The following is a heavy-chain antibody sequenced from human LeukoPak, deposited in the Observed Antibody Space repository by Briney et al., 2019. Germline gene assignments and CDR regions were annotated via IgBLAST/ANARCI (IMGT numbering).Heavy chain of an antibody. D-gene: IGHD1-26*01. CDR3: TTGIWEPTKPNYYYYYMDV. Sequence: GGSLRLSCVASGFTFSASWMSWVRQAPGKGLEWVGRIKSKTDGGTTDYAAPVKGRFTISRDDSKNTLYLRMNSLKTEDTAVYYCTTGIWEPTKPNYYYYYMDVWGKGTTVTVSS. CDR2: IKSKTDGGTT. V-gene: IGHV3-15*01. J-gene: IGHJ6*03. CDR1: GFTFSASW.